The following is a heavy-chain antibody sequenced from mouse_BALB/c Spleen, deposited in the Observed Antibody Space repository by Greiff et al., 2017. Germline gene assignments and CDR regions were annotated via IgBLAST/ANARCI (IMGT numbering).Heavy chain of an antibody. CDR3: ARNGYDY. CDR2: IDPSDSET. Sequence: QVQLKQPGAELVRPGASVKLSCKASGYTFTSYWMNWVKQRPGQGLEWIGMIDPSDSETHYNQKFKDKATLTADKSSSTAYMQLSSLTSEDSAVYYCARNGYDYWGQGTTLTVSS. D-gene: IGHD1-2*01. CDR1: GYTFTSYW. V-gene: IGHV1-61*01. J-gene: IGHJ2*01.